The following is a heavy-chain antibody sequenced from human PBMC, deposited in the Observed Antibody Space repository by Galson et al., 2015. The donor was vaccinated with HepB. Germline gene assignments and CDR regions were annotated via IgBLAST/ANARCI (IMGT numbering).Heavy chain of an antibody. Sequence: SVKVSCKASGFTFTSSAMQWVRQAPGQGLEWMGWINPNSGGTNYAQKFQGRVTMTRDTSISTAYMELSRLRSDDTAAYYCAVIVGAKSFDYWGQGTLVTVSS. CDR3: AVIVGAKSFDY. D-gene: IGHD1-26*01. CDR1: GFTFTSSA. CDR2: INPNSGGT. J-gene: IGHJ4*02. V-gene: IGHV1-2*02.